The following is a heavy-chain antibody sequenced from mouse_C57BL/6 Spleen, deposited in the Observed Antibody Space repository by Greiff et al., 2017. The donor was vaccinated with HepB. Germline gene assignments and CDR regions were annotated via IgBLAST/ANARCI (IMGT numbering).Heavy chain of an antibody. D-gene: IGHD2-1*01. V-gene: IGHV1-80*01. CDR1: GYAFSSYW. CDR3: ARSGGNYPFDY. CDR2: FYPGDGDT. J-gene: IGHJ2*01. Sequence: QVQLKQSGAELVKPGASVKISCKASGYAFSSYWMNWVKQRPGKGLEWIGQFYPGDGDTNYNGKFKGKATLTADKSSSTAYMQLSSLTSEDSAVYFCARSGGNYPFDYWGQGTTLTVSS.